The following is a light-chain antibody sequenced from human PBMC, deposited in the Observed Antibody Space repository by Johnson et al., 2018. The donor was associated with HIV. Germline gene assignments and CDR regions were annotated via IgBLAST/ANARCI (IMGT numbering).Light chain of an antibody. Sequence: QSILTQPPSVSAAPGQDVIISCSGSTSNVGINFVSWYQQFPGRAPKLLIYDNNKRPSGIPDRFSASKSGTSATLGITGLQPEDEADYYCGTWDSSLSGGLYVFGTGTRVTV. J-gene: IGLJ1*01. CDR3: GTWDSSLSGGLYV. CDR2: DNN. CDR1: TSNVGINF. V-gene: IGLV1-51*01.